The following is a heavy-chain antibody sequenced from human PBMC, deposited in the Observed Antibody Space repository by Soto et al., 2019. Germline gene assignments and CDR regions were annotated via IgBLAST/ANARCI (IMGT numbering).Heavy chain of an antibody. CDR3: ARTSIAGAITGSYYYYGMDV. CDR2: IYYSGST. V-gene: IGHV4-39*01. D-gene: IGHD1-26*01. Sequence: SETLSLTCTVSGGSISSSSYYWGWIRKPPGKGLEWTGSIYYSGSTYYNPSLKSRVTISVDTSKNQFSLKLSSVTAADTAVYYCARTSIAGAITGSYYYYGMDVWGQGTTVTVSS. J-gene: IGHJ6*02. CDR1: GGSISSSSYY.